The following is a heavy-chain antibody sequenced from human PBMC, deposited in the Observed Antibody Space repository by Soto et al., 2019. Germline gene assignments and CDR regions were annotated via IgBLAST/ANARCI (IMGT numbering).Heavy chain of an antibody. D-gene: IGHD5-12*01. Sequence: PGESLKISCKGSGYTFNTNWMGWVGQMPGKGLEWMGIIYPGDSDTRYSPSFQGQVTISADKSISTAYLQWSSLKASDTAMYYCARQVAHGYYFYGMDVWGQGTTVTVYS. J-gene: IGHJ6*02. CDR3: ARQVAHGYYFYGMDV. CDR2: IYPGDSDT. V-gene: IGHV5-51*01. CDR1: GYTFNTNW.